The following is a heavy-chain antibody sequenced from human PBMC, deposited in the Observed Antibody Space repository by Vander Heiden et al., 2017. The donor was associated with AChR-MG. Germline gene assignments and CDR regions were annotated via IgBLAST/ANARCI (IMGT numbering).Heavy chain of an antibody. CDR2: INDSGST. Sequence: QVQLQQRGAGLLKPSETLSLTCAVYGGPFSGYYWSWIRQPPGKGLEWIGEINDSGSTNYNPSLKSRVTISVDTSKNQFSLKLSSVTAAGTAVYYCAVVVVAAPDYYYMDVWGKGTTVTVSS. V-gene: IGHV4-34*01. CDR1: GGPFSGYY. J-gene: IGHJ6*03. CDR3: AVVVVAAPDYYYMDV. D-gene: IGHD2-15*01.